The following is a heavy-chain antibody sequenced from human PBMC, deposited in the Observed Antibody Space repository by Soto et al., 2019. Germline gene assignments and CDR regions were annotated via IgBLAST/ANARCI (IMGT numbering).Heavy chain of an antibody. CDR3: ARVRKSWRYYYYGMDV. J-gene: IGHJ6*02. V-gene: IGHV3-33*01. CDR2: IWYDGSNK. Sequence: GGSLRLSCAASGVTFSSYGMHWVRQAPGTGLEWVAVIWYDGSNKYYADSVKGRFTISRDNSKNTLYLQMNSLRAEDTAVYYCARVRKSWRYYYYGMDVWGQGTTVTVSS. D-gene: IGHD6-13*01. CDR1: GVTFSSYG.